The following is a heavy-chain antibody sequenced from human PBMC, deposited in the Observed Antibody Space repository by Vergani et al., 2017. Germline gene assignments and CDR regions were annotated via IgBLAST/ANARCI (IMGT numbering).Heavy chain of an antibody. CDR1: GFTFGSYS. CDR2: ISSSSSYR. D-gene: IGHD2-2*01. V-gene: IGHV3-21*01. Sequence: EVQLVESGGGLVKPGWSLRLSCVASGFTFGSYSMNWVRQAPGKGLEWVSFISSSSSYRYYADSVKGRFTISRDNGEYSLLLQMNSLRPEDTAVYYCASGVPGYQLATQYFQHWGQGTLVTVSS. CDR3: ASGVPGYQLATQYFQH. J-gene: IGHJ1*01.